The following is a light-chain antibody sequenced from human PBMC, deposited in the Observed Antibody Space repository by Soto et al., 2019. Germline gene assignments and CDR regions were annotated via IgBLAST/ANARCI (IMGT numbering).Light chain of an antibody. J-gene: IGLJ2*01. CDR2: EVT. CDR1: SSNVGVYNY. Sequence: QSALTQPASVSGSLGRSIPSSSLGTSSNVGVYNYVSWYQQHPGQAPKLRIYEVTNRPLGVSSRFSGSKSGNTASLTISGLQAEDDADYYCSSYSGSTTLVIFGGGTKLTVL. V-gene: IGLV2-14*01. CDR3: SSYSGSTTLVI.